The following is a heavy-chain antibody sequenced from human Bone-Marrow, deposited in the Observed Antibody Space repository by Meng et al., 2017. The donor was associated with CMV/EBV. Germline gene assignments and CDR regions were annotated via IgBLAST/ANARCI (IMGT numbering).Heavy chain of an antibody. V-gene: IGHV4-4*02. Sequence: SETLSLTCGVSGGSISSSDWWSWVRQSPGKGLEWIGEIYHTGSTNYNPSLKSRVTISVDKSKNQFSLKLSSVTAADTAVYYCARSTISPIGARLNFAYWGPGPLVTGSS. CDR3: ARSTISPIGARLNFAY. CDR1: GGSISSSDW. J-gene: IGHJ4*02. D-gene: IGHD6-6*01. CDR2: IYHTGST.